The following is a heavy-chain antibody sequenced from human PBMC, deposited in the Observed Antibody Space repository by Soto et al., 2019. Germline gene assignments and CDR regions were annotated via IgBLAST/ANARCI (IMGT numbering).Heavy chain of an antibody. CDR1: GDSVSSKTSA. Sequence: PSQTLSLTCAISGDSVSSKTSAWNWIRQSPSRGLEWLGRTYYRSKWYNDYGVSVKSRIIINPDTSKNQFYLQLNSVTPEDTAVYYCARDLWTGSWVTFDFWGPGALVTVSS. J-gene: IGHJ4*02. CDR2: TYYRSKWYN. D-gene: IGHD5-18*01. V-gene: IGHV6-1*01. CDR3: ARDLWTGSWVTFDF.